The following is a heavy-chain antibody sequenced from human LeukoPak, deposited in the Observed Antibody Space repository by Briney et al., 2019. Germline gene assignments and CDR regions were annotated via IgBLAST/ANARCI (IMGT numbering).Heavy chain of an antibody. D-gene: IGHD2-21*02. V-gene: IGHV3-23*01. J-gene: IGHJ3*02. CDR1: GFTFSSYA. Sequence: GGSLRLSCAAFGFTFSSYAMSWVRQAPGQGLEWVSVISGSGGSTYYADSVQGRFSIARDNSKNTLYLQMNSLRAGDTVVYYCAKVNGGNSEAFDIWGQGTMVTVSS. CDR2: ISGSGGST. CDR3: AKVNGGNSEAFDI.